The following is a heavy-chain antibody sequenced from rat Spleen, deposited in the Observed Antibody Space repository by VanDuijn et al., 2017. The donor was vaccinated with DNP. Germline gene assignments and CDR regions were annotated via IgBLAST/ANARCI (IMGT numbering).Heavy chain of an antibody. J-gene: IGHJ2*01. V-gene: IGHV4-2*01. D-gene: IGHD4-3*01. CDR3: STRNSGYGGYFDY. CDR2: INKDSSTI. Sequence: EVKLVESGGGLVQPGRSLKLSCAASGFNFNDYWMGWVRQAPGKGLEWIGEINKDSSTIKYSPSLKDKFTISRDNAQNTLFLQMSKLGSEDTAIYYCSTRNSGYGGYFDYWGQGVMVTVSS. CDR1: GFNFNDYW.